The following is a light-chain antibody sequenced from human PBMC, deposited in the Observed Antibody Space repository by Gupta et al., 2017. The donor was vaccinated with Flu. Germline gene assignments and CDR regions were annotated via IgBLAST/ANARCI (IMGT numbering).Light chain of an antibody. CDR1: SSDIGAYDF. CDR3: SSYTTSATRV. V-gene: IGLV2-14*01. CDR2: EVS. J-gene: IGLJ3*02. Sequence: QSALAQPASVSGSPGQSITVSCVGTSSDIGAYDFDSWYQQHPDKAPKLIMFEVSSRPSGISDRFSGSKSGETASLTISGLQAEDEADYYCSSYTTSATRVFGGGTKLTVL.